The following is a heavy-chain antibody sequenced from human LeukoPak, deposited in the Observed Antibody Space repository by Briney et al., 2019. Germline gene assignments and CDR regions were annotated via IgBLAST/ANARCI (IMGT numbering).Heavy chain of an antibody. J-gene: IGHJ4*02. V-gene: IGHV1-46*01. D-gene: IGHD2-15*01. CDR1: GYTFTSYY. CDR2: INPSGGAT. Sequence: ASVKVSCKSSGYTFTSYYMHWVRQAPGQGLEWMGIINPSGGATTYAQKFQGRVTMTRDTSTGTIYMELNSLRSEDTAFYYCARETVVVAAANYFDYWGQGTLVTVSS. CDR3: ARETVVVAAANYFDY.